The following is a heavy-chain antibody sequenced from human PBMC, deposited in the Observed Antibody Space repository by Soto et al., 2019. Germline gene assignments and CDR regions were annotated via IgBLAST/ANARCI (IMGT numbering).Heavy chain of an antibody. CDR1: GGSITSSSDF. J-gene: IGHJ5*02. CDR2: IYFTGNT. V-gene: IGHV4-39*01. Sequence: SETLSLTCSAAGGSITSSSDFWGWVRQPPGKGLEWIGTIYFTGNTYYTPSLKSRLTMSIDTSKNEFSLRLNSVTAADTAVYYCAGQTFTIAAASYGRSNWFDPWGQGTLVTVSS. D-gene: IGHD6-25*01. CDR3: AGQTFTIAAASYGRSNWFDP.